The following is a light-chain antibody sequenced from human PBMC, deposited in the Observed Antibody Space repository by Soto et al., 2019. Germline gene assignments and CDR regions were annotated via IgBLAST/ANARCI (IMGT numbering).Light chain of an antibody. J-gene: IGKJ1*01. CDR1: QSVTSDF. V-gene: IGKV3-20*01. Sequence: EIVMTQSPATLSASPEERATLSCRASQSVTSDFLVWYQQQPGPAPRLLIYGASSRPIHTPDRFSGSGSGTDFTLTISGLEPEDFAVYYCQHFGNPLWTFGQGTKVDIK. CDR2: GAS. CDR3: QHFGNPLWT.